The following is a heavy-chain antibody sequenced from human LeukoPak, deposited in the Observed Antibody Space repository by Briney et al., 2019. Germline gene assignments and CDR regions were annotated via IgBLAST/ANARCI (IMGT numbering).Heavy chain of an antibody. Sequence: GRSLRLSCAAPGFTFSSYGMHWVRQAPGKGLEWVAVISYDGSNKYYADSVKGRFTISRDNSKNTLYLQMNSLRAEDTAVYYCAKDLAYCGGDCYPLYGMDVWGQGTTVTVSS. CDR1: GFTFSSYG. CDR3: AKDLAYCGGDCYPLYGMDV. V-gene: IGHV3-30*18. D-gene: IGHD2-21*02. J-gene: IGHJ6*02. CDR2: ISYDGSNK.